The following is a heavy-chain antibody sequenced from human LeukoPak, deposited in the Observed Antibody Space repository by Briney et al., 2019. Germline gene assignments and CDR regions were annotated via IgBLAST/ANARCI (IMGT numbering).Heavy chain of an antibody. CDR3: ARTGAYCSNTSCYPFDY. J-gene: IGHJ4*02. CDR1: GGSINRGTYY. D-gene: IGHD2-2*01. Sequence: SETLSLTCAISGGSINRGTYYWGWIRQAPGKGLDWLGTVYYSGTTYYKPSLNGRITISVDSSRNQFSLKLTSVTAADSALYYCARTGAYCSNTSCYPFDYWGQGILVTVSS. V-gene: IGHV4-39*01. CDR2: VYYSGTT.